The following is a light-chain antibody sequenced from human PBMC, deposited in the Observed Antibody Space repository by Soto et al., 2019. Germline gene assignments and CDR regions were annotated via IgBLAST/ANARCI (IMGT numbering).Light chain of an antibody. V-gene: IGKV3-11*01. J-gene: IGKJ4*01. Sequence: EIVLTQSPVTLSLSPGERATLSCRASQSVSTYLAWYQQKPGRAPRLLIYDASSRATGIPARFSGSGSGTDFTLTISSLEPEDFEVYYCQQRSNWPSTFGGGTKVEIK. CDR3: QQRSNWPST. CDR2: DAS. CDR1: QSVSTY.